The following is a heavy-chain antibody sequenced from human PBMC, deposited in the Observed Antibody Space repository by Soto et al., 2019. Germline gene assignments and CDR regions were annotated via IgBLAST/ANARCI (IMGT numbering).Heavy chain of an antibody. CDR2: IYSSGST. CDR1: GFTFSSND. V-gene: IGHV3-53*01. Sequence: EVQLVESGGGLIQPGGSLRLSCAASGFTFSSNDMNWVRQAPGKGLEWGSLIYSSGSTYYADSVKGRFTISRDNSKNTLYLQMSSLRAEDTAVSYCATRPLLPGAPWGQGTMVTVSS. J-gene: IGHJ3*01. D-gene: IGHD3-22*01. CDR3: ATRPLLPGAP.